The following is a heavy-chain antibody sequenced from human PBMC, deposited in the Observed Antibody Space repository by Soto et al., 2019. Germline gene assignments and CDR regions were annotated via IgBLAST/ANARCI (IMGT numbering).Heavy chain of an antibody. CDR3: AREGDDSSGYYPRWFDP. CDR2: TYYRSKWYN. Sequence: SQTLSLTCAISGDSVSSNSAACNWIRQSPSRGLEWLGRTYYRSKWYNDYAVSVKSRITINPDTSKNQFSLQLNSVTPEDTAVYYCAREGDDSSGYYPRWFDPWGQGTLVTVSS. D-gene: IGHD3-22*01. CDR1: GDSVSSNSAA. J-gene: IGHJ5*02. V-gene: IGHV6-1*01.